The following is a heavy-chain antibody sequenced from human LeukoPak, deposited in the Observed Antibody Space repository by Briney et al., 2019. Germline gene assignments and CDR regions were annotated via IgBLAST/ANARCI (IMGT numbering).Heavy chain of an antibody. V-gene: IGHV4-59*01. D-gene: IGHD5-12*01. CDR1: GGSISSYY. J-gene: IGHJ5*02. CDR3: ARATLRANNWLDP. CDR2: IYYSGST. Sequence: KPSETLSLTCTVSGGSISSYYWSWIRQPPGKGLEWIGYIYYSGSTNYNPSLKSRVTISVDTSKNQFSLKLSSVTAADTAVYYCARATLRANNWLDPWGQGTLVTVSS.